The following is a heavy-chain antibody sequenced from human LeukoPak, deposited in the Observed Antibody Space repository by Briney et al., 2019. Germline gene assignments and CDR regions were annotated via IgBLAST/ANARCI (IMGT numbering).Heavy chain of an antibody. D-gene: IGHD3-3*01. J-gene: IGHJ6*03. Sequence: ASVKVSCKASGYTFTRYYMHWVRQAPGQGLEWMGIINPSGGSTSYAQKFQGRVTMTRDMSTSTVYMELSSLRSEDTAVYYCARAGYDFWSGYYGVGDYYYYYMDVWGKGTTVTVSS. CDR2: INPSGGST. CDR3: ARAGYDFWSGYYGVGDYYYYYMDV. CDR1: GYTFTRYY. V-gene: IGHV1-46*01.